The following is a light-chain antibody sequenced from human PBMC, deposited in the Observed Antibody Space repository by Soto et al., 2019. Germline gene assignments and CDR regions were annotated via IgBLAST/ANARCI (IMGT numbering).Light chain of an antibody. V-gene: IGKV3-11*01. CDR3: QQLTNWPRSFT. J-gene: IGKJ3*01. CDR2: DTS. Sequence: EIVLTQSPATLSLSPGERATLSCRASQSVSNYLAWYQQKPGQAPRLLIYDTSNRATGIPARFSGSGSGTDFTLTISSLEPEDFAVYYCQQLTNWPRSFTFGPGTKVDIK. CDR1: QSVSNY.